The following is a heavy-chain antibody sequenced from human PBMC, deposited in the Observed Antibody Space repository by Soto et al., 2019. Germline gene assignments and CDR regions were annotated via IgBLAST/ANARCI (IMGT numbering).Heavy chain of an antibody. J-gene: IGHJ6*02. Sequence: LSLTCTVSGGSISTYYWSWIRRPPGKGLEWIGYIYNSGSTHSNPSLQSRVTISVDTSKNQFSLKLSSVTAADTAIYYCARARITMVREVIKYNMDVWGQGTTVTVSS. CDR1: GGSISTYY. D-gene: IGHD3-10*01. CDR3: ARARITMVREVIKYNMDV. CDR2: IYNSGST. V-gene: IGHV4-59*01.